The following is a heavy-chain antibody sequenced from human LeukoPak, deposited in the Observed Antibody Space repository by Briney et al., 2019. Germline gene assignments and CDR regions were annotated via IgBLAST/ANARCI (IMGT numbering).Heavy chain of an antibody. CDR3: ARSYSSTSMDY. V-gene: IGHV1-18*01. J-gene: IGHJ4*02. CDR2: ISAYNGNT. CDR1: GYAFTSYG. D-gene: IGHD6-6*01. Sequence: ASVKVSCKASGYAFTSYGISWVRQASGQGLEWMGWISAYNGNTNYAQKLQGRVTMTTDTSTSTAYMELRSLRSDDTAVYYCARSYSSTSMDYWGQGTLVTVSS.